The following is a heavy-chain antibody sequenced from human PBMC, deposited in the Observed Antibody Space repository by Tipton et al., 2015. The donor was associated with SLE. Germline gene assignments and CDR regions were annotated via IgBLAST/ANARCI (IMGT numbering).Heavy chain of an antibody. D-gene: IGHD6-19*01. J-gene: IGHJ4*02. CDR1: GYTFTGYY. V-gene: IGHV1-2*02. CDR3: VPSSSGPFYFDY. CDR2: INPNSGGT. Sequence: QLVQSGAEIKKPGASVKVSCKASGYTFTGYYMHWVRQAPGQGLEWMGWINPNSGGTDYAQKFQGRVTMTRDTSISTAYMELTSLRSDDTAVYYCVPSSSGPFYFDYWDQGTLVTVSS.